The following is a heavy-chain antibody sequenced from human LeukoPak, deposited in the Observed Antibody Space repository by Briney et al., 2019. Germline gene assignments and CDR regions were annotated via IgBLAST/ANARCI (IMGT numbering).Heavy chain of an antibody. Sequence: GGSLRLSCSAAGFTFSSHAMHWVRQAPGEGLEWVGFIRSKAHGGTTEYAASVKGRFTISRDDSKSIAYLQMDSLKTEDTAVYYCTRAGRYCSGGSCYSFYWGQGTLVTVSS. V-gene: IGHV3-49*04. CDR3: TRAGRYCSGGSCYSFY. CDR2: IRSKAHGGTT. CDR1: GFTFSSHA. J-gene: IGHJ4*02. D-gene: IGHD2-15*01.